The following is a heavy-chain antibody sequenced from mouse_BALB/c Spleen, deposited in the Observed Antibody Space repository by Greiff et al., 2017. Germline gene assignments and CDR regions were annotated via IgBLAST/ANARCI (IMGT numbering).Heavy chain of an antibody. CDR1: GFNIKDTY. J-gene: IGHJ4*01. Sequence: VQLKQSGAELVKPGASVKLSCTASGFNIKDTYMHWVKQRPEQGLEWIGRIDPANGNTKYDPKFQGKATITADTSSNTAYLQLSSLTSEDTAVYYCACGEGNYSYYYAMDYWGQGTSVTVSS. CDR2: IDPANGNT. V-gene: IGHV14-3*02. D-gene: IGHD2-1*01. CDR3: ACGEGNYSYYYAMDY.